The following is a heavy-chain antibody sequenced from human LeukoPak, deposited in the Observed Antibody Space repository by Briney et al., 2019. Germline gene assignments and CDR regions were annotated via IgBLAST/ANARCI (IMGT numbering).Heavy chain of an antibody. J-gene: IGHJ6*03. CDR1: GYSFTNYW. V-gene: IGHV5-51*01. Sequence: PGESLKISCKGSGYSFTNYWIGWVRQMPGKGLEWMGIIYPGDSDTRYSPSFQGQVTISAGKSISTAYLQWSSLKASDTAMYYCARHVVGSGSYYYYMDVWGKGTTVTISS. CDR3: ARHVVGSGSYYYYMDV. CDR2: IYPGDSDT. D-gene: IGHD3-10*01.